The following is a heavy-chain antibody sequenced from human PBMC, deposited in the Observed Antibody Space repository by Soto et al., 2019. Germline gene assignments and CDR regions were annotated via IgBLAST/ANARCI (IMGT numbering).Heavy chain of an antibody. CDR3: AREGPAPYSYYGMDV. CDR1: GYSFTTYG. Sequence: QVQLVQSGGEVKKPGASVKVSCKTSGYSFTTYGISWVRQAPGQGREGMGWISAYNGNTNYAQKLQDRVTMTTDTSTRTAYMELRSLRSDDTAVYYCAREGPAPYSYYGMDVWGQGSTVTVSS. V-gene: IGHV1-18*01. J-gene: IGHJ6*02. CDR2: ISAYNGNT.